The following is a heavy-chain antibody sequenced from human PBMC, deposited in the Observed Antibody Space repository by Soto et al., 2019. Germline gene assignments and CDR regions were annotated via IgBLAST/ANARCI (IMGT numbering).Heavy chain of an antibody. CDR1: GYNFINYW. CDR3: ARHALPGRGTGHGMDV. CDR2: IYPGDSDT. J-gene: IGHJ6*02. V-gene: IGHV5-51*01. D-gene: IGHD1-1*01. Sequence: PGESLKISCKGSGYNFINYWIGWVRQMPGKGLEWVGIIYPGDSDTRYSPPFQGQVTISADKSISTAYLQWSSLKASDTAMYYCARHALPGRGTGHGMDVWGQGTTVTVSS.